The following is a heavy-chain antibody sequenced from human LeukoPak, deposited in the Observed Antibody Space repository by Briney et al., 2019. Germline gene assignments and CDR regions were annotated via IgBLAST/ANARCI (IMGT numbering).Heavy chain of an antibody. Sequence: SETLSLTCTVSGGSFSSYYWSWVRQPPGKGLEWIGDIYYSGSTNYNPSLKRRVTISVDTSKKQYSMKLSSVTAADTAVYYCARDLYGDYVDYWGQGTLVTVSS. D-gene: IGHD4-17*01. CDR2: IYYSGST. CDR3: ARDLYGDYVDY. J-gene: IGHJ4*02. V-gene: IGHV4-59*01. CDR1: GGSFSSYY.